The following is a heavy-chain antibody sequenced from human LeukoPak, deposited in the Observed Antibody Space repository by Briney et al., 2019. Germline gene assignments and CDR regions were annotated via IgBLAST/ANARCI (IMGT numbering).Heavy chain of an antibody. CDR1: GGAISSYY. J-gene: IGHJ3*02. V-gene: IGHV4-4*07. D-gene: IGHD5-18*01. Sequence: SETLSLTCTVSGGAISSYYWSWVRQPAGKGLEWIGRIYTSGSTNYNPSLKSRVTMSVDTSKNQFSLKLSSVTAADTAVYYCARDTWGYSYGFDAFDIWGQGTMVTVSS. CDR3: ARDTWGYSYGFDAFDI. CDR2: IYTSGST.